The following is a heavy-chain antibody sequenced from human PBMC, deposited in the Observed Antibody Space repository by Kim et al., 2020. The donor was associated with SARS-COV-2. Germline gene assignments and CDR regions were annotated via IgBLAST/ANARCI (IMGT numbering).Heavy chain of an antibody. CDR2: T. Sequence: TYYADSGKGRFTISRDKSKNTLYLQMNSLRAEDTAVYYCAKDITIFGMDVWGQGTTVTVSS. CDR3: AKDITIFGMDV. V-gene: IGHV3-23*01. D-gene: IGHD3-3*01. J-gene: IGHJ6*02.